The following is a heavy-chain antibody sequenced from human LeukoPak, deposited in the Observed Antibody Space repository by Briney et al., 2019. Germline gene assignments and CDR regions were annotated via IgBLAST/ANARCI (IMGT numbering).Heavy chain of an antibody. CDR3: ARTLLGYSGYD. V-gene: IGHV4-34*01. D-gene: IGHD5-12*01. J-gene: IGHJ4*02. CDR1: GGSFSGYY. CDR2: INHSGST. Sequence: SETLSLTCAVYGGSFSGYYWSWIRQPPGKGLEWIGEINHSGSTNYNPSLKSRVTISVDTSKNQFSLKLSSVTAADTAVYYCARTLLGYSGYDWGQGTLVTVSS.